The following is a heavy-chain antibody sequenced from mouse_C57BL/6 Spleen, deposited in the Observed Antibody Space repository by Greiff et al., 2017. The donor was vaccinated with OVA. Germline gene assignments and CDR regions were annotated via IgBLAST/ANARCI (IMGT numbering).Heavy chain of an antibody. D-gene: IGHD1-3*01. CDR1: GYTFTSYW. Sequence: QVQLQQPGAELVRPGSSVKLSCKASGYTFTSYWMHWVKQRPIQGLEWIGNIDPSDSETHYNQKFKDKATLTVDKSSSTAYMQLSSLTSEDSAVYYCARAGSKGGDDWGQGTTLTVSS. V-gene: IGHV1-52*01. CDR3: ARAGSKGGDD. J-gene: IGHJ2*01. CDR2: IDPSDSET.